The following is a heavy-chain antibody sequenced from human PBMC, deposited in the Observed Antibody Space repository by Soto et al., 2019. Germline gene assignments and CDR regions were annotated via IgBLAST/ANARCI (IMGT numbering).Heavy chain of an antibody. CDR2: ISWNSGSI. Sequence: EVQLVESGGGLVQPGRSLRLSCAASGFTFDDYAMHWVRQAPGKGLEWVSGISWNSGSIGYADSVKGRFTISRDNAKNSLYLQMNSLRAEDTALYYCAKELPSYYERPRGTNWESGAFDIWGQGTMVTVSS. CDR1: GFTFDDYA. CDR3: AKELPSYYERPRGTNWESGAFDI. D-gene: IGHD3-22*01. V-gene: IGHV3-9*01. J-gene: IGHJ3*02.